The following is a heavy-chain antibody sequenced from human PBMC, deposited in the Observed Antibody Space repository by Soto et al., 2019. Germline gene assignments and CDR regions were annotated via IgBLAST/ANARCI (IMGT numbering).Heavy chain of an antibody. CDR1: GGSISSYY. CDR3: ARVVNRDYGFDY. V-gene: IGHV4-59*01. Sequence: SETLSLTCTVSGGSISSYYWSWIRQPPGKGLEWIGYIYYSGSTNYNPSLKSRVTISVDTSKNQCSRKLTSVTAADTAVYYCARVVNRDYGFDYWGQGTLVTVSS. CDR2: IYYSGST. J-gene: IGHJ4*02. D-gene: IGHD4-17*01.